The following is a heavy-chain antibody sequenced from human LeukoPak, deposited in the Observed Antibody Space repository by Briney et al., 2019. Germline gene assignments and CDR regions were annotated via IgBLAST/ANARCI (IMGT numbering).Heavy chain of an antibody. J-gene: IGHJ4*02. CDR2: ISSSGSTI. CDR3: AIGIAAAGIDY. D-gene: IGHD6-13*01. V-gene: IGHV3-11*01. CDR1: GFTFSDYY. Sequence: GGSLRLSCAASGFTFSDYYMSWIRQAPGKGLEWVSYISSSGSTIYYADSAKGRFTISRDNAKNSLYLQMNSLRAEDTAGYYCAIGIAAAGIDYWGQGTLVTVSS.